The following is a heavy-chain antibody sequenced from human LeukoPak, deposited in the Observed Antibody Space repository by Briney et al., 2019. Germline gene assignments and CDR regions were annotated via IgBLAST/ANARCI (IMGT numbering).Heavy chain of an antibody. CDR3: AKDSGSFDF. V-gene: IGHV3-23*01. CDR1: GFSFSSYA. Sequence: PGGSLRLSCAVSGFSFSSYAMAWVRQAPGKGVEWVSAISDSGANTYYADSVKGRFTVSRDNSKNTLYLQMNSLRAEDTAVYYCAKDSGSFDFWGQGTLVTVSS. J-gene: IGHJ4*02. D-gene: IGHD1-26*01. CDR2: ISDSGANT.